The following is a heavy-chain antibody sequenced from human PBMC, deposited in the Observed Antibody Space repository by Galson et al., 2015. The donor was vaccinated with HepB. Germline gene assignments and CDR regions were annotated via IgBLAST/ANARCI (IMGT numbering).Heavy chain of an antibody. Sequence: SLRLSCAASGFTFSSYWMSWVRQAPGKGLEWVANIKQDGSEKYYVDSVKGRFTISRDNAKNSLYLQMNSLRAEDTAVYYCARDWAYSGYGTYYYYYGMDVWGQGTTVTVSS. V-gene: IGHV3-7*03. CDR2: IKQDGSEK. CDR1: GFTFSSYW. D-gene: IGHD5-12*01. CDR3: ARDWAYSGYGTYYYYYGMDV. J-gene: IGHJ6*02.